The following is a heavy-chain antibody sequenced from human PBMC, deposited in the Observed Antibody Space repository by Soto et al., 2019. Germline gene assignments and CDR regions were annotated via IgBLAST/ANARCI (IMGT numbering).Heavy chain of an antibody. D-gene: IGHD2-21*01. CDR1: GGTFSSYD. Sequence: ASVKVSCKASGGTFSSYDINWVRQATGQGLEWMGWMNPNSGNTGYAQKFQGRVTMTRNTSISTAYMELSSLRSEDTAVYYCARGCKRWLSNTDWFDPWGQGTLVTVSS. CDR3: ARGCKRWLSNTDWFDP. J-gene: IGHJ5*02. CDR2: MNPNSGNT. V-gene: IGHV1-8*01.